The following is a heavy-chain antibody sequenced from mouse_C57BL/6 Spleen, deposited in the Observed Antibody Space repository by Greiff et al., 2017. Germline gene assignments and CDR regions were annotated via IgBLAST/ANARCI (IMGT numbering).Heavy chain of an antibody. CDR2: INPNNGGT. J-gene: IGHJ3*01. D-gene: IGHD1-1*01. CDR3: ARDYGSSYPWFAY. V-gene: IGHV1-22*01. CDR1: GYTFTDYN. Sequence: EVKLQESGPELVKPGASVKMSCKASGYTFTDYNMHWVKQSHGKSLEWIGYINPNNGGTSYNQKFKGKATLTVHKSSSTAYMELRSLTSEDSAVYYCARDYGSSYPWFAYWGQGTLVTVAA.